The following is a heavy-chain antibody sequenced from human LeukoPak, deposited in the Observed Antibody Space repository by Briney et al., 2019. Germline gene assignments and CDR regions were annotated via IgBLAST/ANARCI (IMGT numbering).Heavy chain of an antibody. Sequence: GASVKVSCKASGYTFTGYYMRGVRQAPRQGLEWMGWINPNSGGTNYAQKLQGRVTMTRDTSISTAYMELSRLRSDNTAVYYCARSPFYDYVWGSYPPSDYWGQGTLVTVSS. CDR3: ARSPFYDYVWGSYPPSDY. CDR1: GYTFTGYY. J-gene: IGHJ4*02. CDR2: INPNSGGT. D-gene: IGHD3-16*01. V-gene: IGHV1-2*02.